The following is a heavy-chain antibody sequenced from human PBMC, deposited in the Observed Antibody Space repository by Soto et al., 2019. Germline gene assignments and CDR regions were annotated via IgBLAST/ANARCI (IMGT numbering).Heavy chain of an antibody. D-gene: IGHD3-22*01. Sequence: SETLSLTCAVSGGSISSGGYSWSWIRQPPGKGLEWIGYIYHSGSTYYNPSLKSRVTISVDRSKNQFSLKLSSVTAADTAVYYCASYDSSGKTNFDYWGQGTLVTVS. J-gene: IGHJ4*02. V-gene: IGHV4-30-2*01. CDR2: IYHSGST. CDR1: GGSISSGGYS. CDR3: ASYDSSGKTNFDY.